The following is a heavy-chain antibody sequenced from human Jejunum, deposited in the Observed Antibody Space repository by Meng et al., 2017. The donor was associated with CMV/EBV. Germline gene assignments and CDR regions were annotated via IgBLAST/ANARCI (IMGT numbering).Heavy chain of an antibody. J-gene: IGHJ4*02. CDR3: ARGGLEPVDY. Sequence: CAVSGFAFDDYAMHWVRQGPGTGLECVSLSNWDGGTPYCADSVKGRFTISRDNAKNTLYLQMNSLRGEDTAVYYCARGGLEPVDYWGQGTLVTVSS. D-gene: IGHD1-14*01. CDR1: GFAFDDYA. V-gene: IGHV3-43D*03. CDR2: SNWDGGTP.